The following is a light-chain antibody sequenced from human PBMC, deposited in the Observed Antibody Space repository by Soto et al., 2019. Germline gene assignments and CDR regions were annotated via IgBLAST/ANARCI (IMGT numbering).Light chain of an antibody. CDR1: QTVGTY. CDR3: QQRNNWPRIT. CDR2: DAS. V-gene: IGKV3-11*01. J-gene: IGKJ5*01. Sequence: EIVLTQFPATLSLFPGETATLSCRASQTVGTYLAWYQQKPGQSPRLLISDASNRATGVPTRFSGSGSGTDFTLTISSLAPEDFAVYLLQQRNNWPRITFGQGTRLEIK.